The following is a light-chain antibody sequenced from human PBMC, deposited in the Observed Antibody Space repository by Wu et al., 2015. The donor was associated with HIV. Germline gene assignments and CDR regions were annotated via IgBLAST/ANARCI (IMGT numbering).Light chain of an antibody. J-gene: IGKJ1*01. CDR3: QHYNNWPPWT. V-gene: IGKV3-15*01. Sequence: EIVMTQSPATLSVSPGERATLSCRASQSVNSNLAWYQQKPGQAPRLLIYGASTRATGIPARFSGSESGTEFTLTISSMQSEDSAVYYCQHYNNWPPWTFGQGTKVEIK. CDR2: GAS. CDR1: QSVNSN.